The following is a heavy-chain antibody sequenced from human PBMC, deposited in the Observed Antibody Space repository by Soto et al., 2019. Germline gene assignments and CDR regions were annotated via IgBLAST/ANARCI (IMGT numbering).Heavy chain of an antibody. CDR3: ARDGPGAARPWSLDY. Sequence: SVKVSCKASGGTFSSYAISWVRQAPGQGLEWMGGIIPIFGTANYAQKFQGRVTITADKSTSTAYMELSSLRSEDTAVYYCARDGPGAARPWSLDYWGQGTLVTVSS. J-gene: IGHJ4*02. CDR2: IIPIFGTA. CDR1: GGTFSSYA. D-gene: IGHD6-6*01. V-gene: IGHV1-69*06.